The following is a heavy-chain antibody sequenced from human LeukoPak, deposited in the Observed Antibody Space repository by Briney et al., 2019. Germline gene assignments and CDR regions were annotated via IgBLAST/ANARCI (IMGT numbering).Heavy chain of an antibody. CDR1: GGSISGYY. J-gene: IGHJ6*02. Sequence: SETLSLTCTVSGGSISGYYWSRIRQPPGKGLEWIAYIYYSGTSNYNPSLKSRVTISLDTSKNQFSLKMSSVTAADTAVYYCARSYSNTGYYYYGMEVWGQGTSVTFSS. CDR2: IYYSGTS. CDR3: ARSYSNTGYYYYGMEV. D-gene: IGHD3-9*01. V-gene: IGHV4-59*01.